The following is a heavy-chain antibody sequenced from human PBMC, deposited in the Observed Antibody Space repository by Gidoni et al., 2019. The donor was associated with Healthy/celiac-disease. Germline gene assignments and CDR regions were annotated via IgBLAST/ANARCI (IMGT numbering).Heavy chain of an antibody. CDR2: ISSNGGST. J-gene: IGHJ4*02. Sequence: EVQLVESGGGLVQPGGSLRLPCSASGITVSSYAMHWVRQAPGKGLEYVSAISSNGGSTYYADSVKGRFTISRDNSKNTLYLQMSSLRAEDTAVYYCVKDLLSGWHTDTVDYWGQGTLVTVSS. D-gene: IGHD6-19*01. CDR1: GITVSSYA. CDR3: VKDLLSGWHTDTVDY. V-gene: IGHV3-64D*08.